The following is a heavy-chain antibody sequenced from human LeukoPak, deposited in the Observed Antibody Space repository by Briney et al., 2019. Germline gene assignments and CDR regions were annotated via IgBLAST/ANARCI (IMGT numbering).Heavy chain of an antibody. J-gene: IGHJ3*02. CDR2: ISYDGSNK. CDR1: GFTLRSFG. CDR3: ARDPSVRFGDLRGAFDI. D-gene: IGHD3-10*01. Sequence: GRSLRLSCAASGFTLRSFGMHWVRQAPGKGLEWVAVISYDGSNKYYADSVKGRFTISRDNSKNTLYLQMNSLRAEDTAVYYCARDPSVRFGDLRGAFDIWGQGTMVTVSS. V-gene: IGHV3-30*03.